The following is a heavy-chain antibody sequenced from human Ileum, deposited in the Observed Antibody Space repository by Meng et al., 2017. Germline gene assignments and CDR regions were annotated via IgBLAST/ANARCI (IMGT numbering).Heavy chain of an antibody. J-gene: IGHJ6*02. CDR3: ARGYYGSGSYYNVKHFYGMDV. Sequence: SATLSLTCTVSGASITSNSWTWIRQPPGNGLEWIGSFYHSGRTNYNPSPKSRLTISADTSKNPFSLKVNSVTAADTAIYYCARGYYGSGSYYNVKHFYGMDVWGLGTTVTVSS. V-gene: IGHV4-59*01. CDR1: GASITSNS. CDR2: FYHSGRT. D-gene: IGHD3-10*01.